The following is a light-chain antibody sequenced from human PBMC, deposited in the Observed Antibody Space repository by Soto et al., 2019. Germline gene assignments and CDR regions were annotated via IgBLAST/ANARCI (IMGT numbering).Light chain of an antibody. CDR1: SSDVGSYNL. V-gene: IGLV2-23*01. CDR2: EGS. CDR3: CSYAGSSTWV. J-gene: IGLJ3*02. Sequence: QSVLTQPASVSGSPGQSITISCTGTSSDVGSYNLVSWYQQHPGKAPNLMIYEGSKRPSGVSNRFSGSKSGNTASLTISGLQAEDEADYYCCSYAGSSTWVFGGGTK.